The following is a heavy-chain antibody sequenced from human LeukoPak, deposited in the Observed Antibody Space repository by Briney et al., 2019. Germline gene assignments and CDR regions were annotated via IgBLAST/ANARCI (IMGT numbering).Heavy chain of an antibody. D-gene: IGHD2-21*02. CDR2: ISAYNGNT. CDR1: GYTFTSYY. CDR3: ARFRVTAIPGSDY. V-gene: IGHV1-18*04. J-gene: IGHJ4*02. Sequence: ASVKVSCKASGYTFTSYYMHWVRQAPGQGLEWMGWISAYNGNTNYAQKLQGRVTMTTDTSTSTAYMELRSLRSDDTAVYYCARFRVTAIPGSDYWGQGTLVTVSS.